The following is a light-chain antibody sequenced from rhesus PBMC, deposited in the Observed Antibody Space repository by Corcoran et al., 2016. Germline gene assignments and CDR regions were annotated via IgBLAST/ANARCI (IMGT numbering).Light chain of an antibody. CDR2: RAS. V-gene: IGKV1-69*01. J-gene: IGKJ2*01. CDR1: QGISNW. Sequence: DIQMTQSPSSLSASVGDRVTITCRASQGISNWLAWSQQKPGKAFKLLKYRASQLETGVPSRFSGSGSGTEFTLTISSLQPEDIATNYCQQHDNSPYSFGQGTKVEIK. CDR3: QQHDNSPYS.